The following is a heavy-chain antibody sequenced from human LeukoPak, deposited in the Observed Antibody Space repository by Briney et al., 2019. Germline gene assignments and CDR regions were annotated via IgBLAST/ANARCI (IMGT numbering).Heavy chain of an antibody. J-gene: IGHJ6*02. CDR1: GFTFSSYW. CDR2: INHNGNVN. V-gene: IGHV3-7*03. D-gene: IGHD3-16*01. CDR3: ARGGGLDV. Sequence: GESLRLSCAASGFTFSSYWMNWVRQAPGKGLEWVASINHNGNVNYYVDSVKGRFTISRDNAKNSLYLQMSNLRAEDTAVYFCARGGGLDVWGQGATVTVSS.